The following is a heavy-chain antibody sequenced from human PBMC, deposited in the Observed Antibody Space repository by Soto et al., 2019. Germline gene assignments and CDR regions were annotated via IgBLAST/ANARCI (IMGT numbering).Heavy chain of an antibody. CDR3: ARVSAAGTYFDY. D-gene: IGHD6-13*01. J-gene: IGHJ4*02. CDR2: IYHSGST. V-gene: IGHV4-4*02. CDR1: GGSISSSNW. Sequence: QVQLQESGPGLVKPSGTLSLTCAVSGGSISSSNWWSWVRQPPGKGLEWIGEIYHSGSTNYNPSLKCRVTISVDKSKSQLSMKLSSVTAADTAVYYWARVSAAGTYFDYWGQGTLVTVSS.